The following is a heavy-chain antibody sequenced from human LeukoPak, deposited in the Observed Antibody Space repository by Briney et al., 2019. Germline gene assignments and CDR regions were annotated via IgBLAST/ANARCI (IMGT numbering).Heavy chain of an antibody. Sequence: SETLSLTCTVSGGSISSYYWSWIRQPAGKGLEWIGRIYTSGSTNYNPSLKSRVTMSVDTSKNQFSLKLSSVTAADTAVYYRATDSSGYYLYYYYGMDVWGQGTTVTVSS. J-gene: IGHJ6*02. CDR2: IYTSGST. V-gene: IGHV4-4*07. D-gene: IGHD3-22*01. CDR3: ATDSSGYYLYYYYGMDV. CDR1: GGSISSYY.